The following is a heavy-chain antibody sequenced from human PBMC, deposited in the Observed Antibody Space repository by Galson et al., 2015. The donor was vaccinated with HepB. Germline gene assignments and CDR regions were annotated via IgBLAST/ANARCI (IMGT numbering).Heavy chain of an antibody. J-gene: IGHJ5*01. CDR2: TYYKSRWFN. CDR3: VRQDVIVGATNPNNWFES. CDR1: GDSVSSNIAA. Sequence: CAISGDSVSSNIAAWNWIRQSPARGFEWLGRTYYKSRWFNDHSSSVRSRISINADTSRNEFSLQLDSETPEDTAVYYCVRQDVIVGATNPNNWFESWGQGTPVTVSS. D-gene: IGHD3-16*01. V-gene: IGHV6-1*01.